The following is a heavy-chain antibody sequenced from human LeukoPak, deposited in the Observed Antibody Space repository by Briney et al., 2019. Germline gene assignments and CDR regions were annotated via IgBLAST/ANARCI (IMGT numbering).Heavy chain of an antibody. CDR3: ARHLAAAGTNYYYYMDV. CDR1: GFTFSSYS. Sequence: PGGSLRLSCAASGFTFSSYSMNWVRQAPGKGLEWVSYISSSSSTIYYADSVKSRFTISRDNAKNSLYLQMNSLRAEDTAVYYCARHLAAAGTNYYYYMDVWGKGTTVTVSS. CDR2: ISSSSSTI. V-gene: IGHV3-48*01. D-gene: IGHD6-13*01. J-gene: IGHJ6*03.